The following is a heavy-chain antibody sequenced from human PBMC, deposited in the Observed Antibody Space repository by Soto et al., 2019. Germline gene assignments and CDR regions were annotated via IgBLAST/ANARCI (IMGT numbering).Heavy chain of an antibody. J-gene: IGHJ4*02. CDR1: GGSVSTGDHY. Sequence: PSETLSLTCTVSGGSVSTGDHYWSWIRQPPGRGLEWIGYIYYSGTTYYNPSLKSRVFMSVDTSRNQFSLKLSSVTAADTAVYYCASYYDSSGPTYDHWGQGILVTAPQ. CDR3: ASYYDSSGPTYDH. D-gene: IGHD3-22*01. CDR2: IYYSGTT. V-gene: IGHV4-30-4*01.